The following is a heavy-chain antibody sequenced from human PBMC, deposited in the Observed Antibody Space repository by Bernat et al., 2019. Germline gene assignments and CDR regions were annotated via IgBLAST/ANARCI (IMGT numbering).Heavy chain of an antibody. D-gene: IGHD3-10*01. CDR3: ARDKYYNGSGSYPFVGAFDI. CDR1: GFSFSSYA. Sequence: QVQLVESGGGVVQPGRSLRLSCAASGFSFSSYAMHWVRQAPGKGLEWVAVISYDGSNKYYADSVKGRFTISRDNSKNTLYLQMNTLRAEDTAIYYWARDKYYNGSGSYPFVGAFDIWGQGTMVTVSS. J-gene: IGHJ3*02. V-gene: IGHV3-30-3*01. CDR2: ISYDGSNK.